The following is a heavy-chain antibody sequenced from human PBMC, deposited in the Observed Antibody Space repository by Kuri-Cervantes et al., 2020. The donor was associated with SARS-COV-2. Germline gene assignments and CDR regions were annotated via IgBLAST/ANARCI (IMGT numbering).Heavy chain of an antibody. Sequence: SVKVSCKASGGTFSSYAISWVRQAPGQGLEWMGGIIPIFGTANYARKFQGRVTITTDESTSTAYMELSSLRSEDTAVYYCARGRYDTIFGRYYYYMDVWGKGTTVTVSS. J-gene: IGHJ6*03. CDR1: GGTFSSYA. CDR3: ARGRYDTIFGRYYYYMDV. V-gene: IGHV1-69*05. D-gene: IGHD3-3*01. CDR2: IIPIFGTA.